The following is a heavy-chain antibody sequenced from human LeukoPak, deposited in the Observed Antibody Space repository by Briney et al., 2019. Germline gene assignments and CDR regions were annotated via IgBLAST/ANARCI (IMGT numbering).Heavy chain of an antibody. J-gene: IGHJ3*02. CDR1: GGSISSGNYY. V-gene: IGHV4-30-4*08. CDR2: IYYSGST. D-gene: IGHD2-2*03. CDR3: ARFMGIAVEPPVSGGAFDI. Sequence: SQTLSLTCTVSGGSISSGNYYWSWIRQPPGKGLEWIGYIYYSGSTDYNPSLKSRVTISVDTSKNQFSLKQSSVTAADTAVYYCARFMGIAVEPPVSGGAFDIWGQGTMVTVSS.